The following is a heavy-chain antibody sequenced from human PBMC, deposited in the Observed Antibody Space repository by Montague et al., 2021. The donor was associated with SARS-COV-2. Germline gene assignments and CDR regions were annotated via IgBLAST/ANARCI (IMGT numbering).Heavy chain of an antibody. Sequence: SETLSLTCAVSGGSISSANCWSWVRQPPGKGLEWMGEIYHSGSTXYNPSLKSRGTISLDKSKNRFSLNLSSSTAAATAVYYCSRFFSSGTDWGQGTLVTVSS. CDR1: GGSISSANC. CDR2: IYHSGST. J-gene: IGHJ4*02. CDR3: SRFFSSGTD. V-gene: IGHV4-4*02. D-gene: IGHD6-25*01.